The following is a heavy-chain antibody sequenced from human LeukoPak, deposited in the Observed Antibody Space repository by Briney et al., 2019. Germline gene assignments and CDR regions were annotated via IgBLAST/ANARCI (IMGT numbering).Heavy chain of an antibody. J-gene: IGHJ4*02. CDR2: ISGSGGST. V-gene: IGHV3-23*01. Sequence: GGALRLSCAASGLTFSSYAMSWVRQAPGKGLEWVSAISGSGGSTYYADPVKGRFTISRDNSKNTLYLQMNSLRAEDTAVYYCAKKSPYYYDSSPSPFDYWGQGTLVTVSS. CDR1: GLTFSSYA. CDR3: AKKSPYYYDSSPSPFDY. D-gene: IGHD3-22*01.